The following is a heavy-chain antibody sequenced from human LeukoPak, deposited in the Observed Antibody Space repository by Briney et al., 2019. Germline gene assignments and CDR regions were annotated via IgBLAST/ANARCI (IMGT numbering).Heavy chain of an antibody. CDR1: GYTFTDFY. Sequence: GASVKVSCKASGYTFTDFYLHWVRQAPGQGLEWMGWINPKSGGTNYAQKFQGRVTMTRDTSISTAYMELSRLRSDDTAVYYCARDEYGMDVWGQGTTVTVSS. J-gene: IGHJ6*02. CDR3: ARDEYGMDV. V-gene: IGHV1-2*02. CDR2: INPKSGGT.